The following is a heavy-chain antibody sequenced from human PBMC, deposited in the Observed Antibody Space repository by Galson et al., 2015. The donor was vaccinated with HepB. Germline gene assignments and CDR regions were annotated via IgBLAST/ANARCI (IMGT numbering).Heavy chain of an antibody. V-gene: IGHV5-10-1*01. CDR2: IDPTDSYT. Sequence: QSGAEVKKPGESLRISCKGSGYSFSTYWISWVRQMPGKGLEWMGRIDPTDSYTSYSPSFQGHVTISADESISTVYLQWSSLKASDTAMYYCARHSRQWGDLDLDYWGQGTLVTVSS. D-gene: IGHD1-26*01. CDR1: GYSFSTYW. J-gene: IGHJ4*02. CDR3: ARHSRQWGDLDLDY.